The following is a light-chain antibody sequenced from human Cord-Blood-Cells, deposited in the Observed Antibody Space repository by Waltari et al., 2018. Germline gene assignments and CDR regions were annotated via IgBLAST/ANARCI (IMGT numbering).Light chain of an antibody. CDR2: DVS. J-gene: IGLJ1*01. CDR3: SSYTSSSTLEV. CDR1: SSDVGGYNY. Sequence: CTGTSSDVGGYNYVSWYQQHPGKAPKLMIYDVSNRPSGVSNRFSGSKSGNTASLTISGLQAEDEADYYCSSYTSSSTLEVFGTGTKVTVL. V-gene: IGLV2-14*04.